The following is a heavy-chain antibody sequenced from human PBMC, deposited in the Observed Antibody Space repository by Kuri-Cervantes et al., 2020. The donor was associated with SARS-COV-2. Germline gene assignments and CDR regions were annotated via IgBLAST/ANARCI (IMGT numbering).Heavy chain of an antibody. CDR1: GGTFSSYA. CDR3: ASIRGENLDY. D-gene: IGHD3-10*01. CDR2: IIPILGIA. V-gene: IGHV1-69*04. Sequence: SVQDSCKASGGTFSSYAISGVRQAPGRGLEWMGRIIPILGIANYAQKFQGRVTITADKSTRTAYMELSSLRSEDTAVYYWASIRGENLDYWGQGTLVTVSS. J-gene: IGHJ4*02.